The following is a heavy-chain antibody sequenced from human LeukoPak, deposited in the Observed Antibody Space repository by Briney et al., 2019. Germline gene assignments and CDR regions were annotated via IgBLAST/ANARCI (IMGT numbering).Heavy chain of an antibody. J-gene: IGHJ6*03. D-gene: IGHD2-2*01. CDR1: GVSITSGTFY. Sequence: PSETLSLTCTVSGVSITSGTFYWGWIRQPPGKGLEWIGEINHSGSTNYNPSLKSRVTISVDTSKNQVSLKLSSVTAADTAVYYCAREYLVVAAAMRRRGYMYVWGKGTTVTVSS. V-gene: IGHV4-39*07. CDR2: INHSGST. CDR3: AREYLVVAAAMRRRGYMYV.